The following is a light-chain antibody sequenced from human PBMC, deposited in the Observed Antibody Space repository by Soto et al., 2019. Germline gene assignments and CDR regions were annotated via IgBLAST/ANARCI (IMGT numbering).Light chain of an antibody. J-gene: IGKJ5*01. V-gene: IGKV3D-15*01. Sequence: EIVMTQSPATLSVSPGERATLSCRASQSVSRNLAWYQQKPGQAPRLLIYDASTRATGTPARFSGSGSGTKFTLSISSRQSEDFAVYYCQQYNNWPITFGQGTRLEIK. CDR1: QSVSRN. CDR3: QQYNNWPIT. CDR2: DAS.